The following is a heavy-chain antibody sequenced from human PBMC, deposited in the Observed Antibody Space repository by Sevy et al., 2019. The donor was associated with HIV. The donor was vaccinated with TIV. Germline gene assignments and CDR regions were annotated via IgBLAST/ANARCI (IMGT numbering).Heavy chain of an antibody. Sequence: GGSLRLSCAASGFTFSNFAMSWVRQAPGKGLEWVSAIPSGGGKTYYAHSVKGRFTMSRDNSKNTLYLQMNSLRAEDTAVYYCAKDASGWPYYFDYWGQGTQVTVSS. CDR1: GFTFSNFA. CDR2: IPSGGGKT. CDR3: AKDASGWPYYFDY. D-gene: IGHD6-19*01. V-gene: IGHV3-23*01. J-gene: IGHJ4*02.